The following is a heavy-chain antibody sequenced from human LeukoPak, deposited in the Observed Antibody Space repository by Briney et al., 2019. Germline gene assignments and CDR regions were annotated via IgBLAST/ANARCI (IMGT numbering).Heavy chain of an antibody. Sequence: SQTLSLTCTVSGGSISSGGYYWRWIRQHPGKGLEWIGYIYYSGSTYYNPSLKSRVTISVDTSKNQFSLKLSSVTAADTAVYYCARTFGELSPFDYWGQGTLVTVSS. CDR3: ARTFGELSPFDY. CDR1: GGSISSGGYY. J-gene: IGHJ4*02. V-gene: IGHV4-31*03. D-gene: IGHD3-10*01. CDR2: IYYSGST.